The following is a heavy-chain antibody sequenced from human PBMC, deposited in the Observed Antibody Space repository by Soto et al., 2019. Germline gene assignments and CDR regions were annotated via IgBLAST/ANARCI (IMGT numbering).Heavy chain of an antibody. D-gene: IGHD3-16*02. V-gene: IGHV3-23*01. J-gene: IGHJ4*02. CDR1: GFTFSSYA. CDR2: ISGSGGST. CDR3: ATDAYYDYIWGSYRSDYFDY. Sequence: GGSLRLSCAASGFTFSSYAMSWVRQAPGKGLEWVSAISGSGGSTYYADSVKGRINISRDNSKNTLYLQMTSLRAEDTAVYYCATDAYYDYIWGSYRSDYFDYWRQGTLVTVSS.